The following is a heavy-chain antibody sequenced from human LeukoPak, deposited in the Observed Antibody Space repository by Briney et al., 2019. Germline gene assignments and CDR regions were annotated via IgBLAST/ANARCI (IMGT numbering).Heavy chain of an antibody. CDR2: IYTSGST. J-gene: IGHJ6*03. D-gene: IGHD4-17*01. CDR3: ARQSTVTKGVGYYYYHMDV. Sequence: PSETLSLTCTVSGGSISSYYWSWIRQPAGNGLEWIGRIYTSGSTNYNPSLKSRVTMSVGTSKNQFSLKLSSVTAADTAVYYCARQSTVTKGVGYYYYHMDVWGKGTTVTVSS. V-gene: IGHV4-4*07. CDR1: GGSISSYY.